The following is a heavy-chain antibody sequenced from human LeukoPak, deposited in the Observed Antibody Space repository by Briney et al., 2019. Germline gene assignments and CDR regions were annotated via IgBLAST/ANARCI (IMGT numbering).Heavy chain of an antibody. CDR3: AKDGGLEHPYGMDV. CDR2: ISGSGGST. V-gene: IGHV3-23*01. Sequence: PGGSLRLSCAAFGFTFSSYAMSWVRQAPGKGLEWVSAISGSGGSTYYADSVKGRFTISRDNSKNTLYLQMNSLRAEDTAVYYCAKDGGLEHPYGMDVWGKGTTVTVSS. CDR1: GFTFSSYA. D-gene: IGHD3-16*01. J-gene: IGHJ6*04.